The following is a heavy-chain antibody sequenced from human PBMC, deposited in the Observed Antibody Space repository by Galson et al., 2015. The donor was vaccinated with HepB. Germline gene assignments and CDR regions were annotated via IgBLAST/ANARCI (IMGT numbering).Heavy chain of an antibody. CDR1: GYTFTSYG. Sequence: SVKVSCKASGYTFTSYGISWVRQAPGQGLEWMGWISAYNGNTNYAQKLQGRVTMTTDTSASIAYMELRSLRSDDTAVYYCARHSLGLGAFDIWGQGTMVTVSS. D-gene: IGHD6-19*01. V-gene: IGHV1-18*04. J-gene: IGHJ3*02. CDR2: ISAYNGNT. CDR3: ARHSLGLGAFDI.